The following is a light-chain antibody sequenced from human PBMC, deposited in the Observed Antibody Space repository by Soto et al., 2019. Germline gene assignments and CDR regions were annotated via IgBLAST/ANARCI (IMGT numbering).Light chain of an antibody. J-gene: IGKJ5*01. CDR1: QSISSW. CDR3: QQYNSYSPSIT. CDR2: KAS. V-gene: IGKV1-5*03. Sequence: DIQMTQSPSTLSASVGDRVTITCRASQSISSWLAWYQQKPGKAPKLLIYKASSLESGVPSWFSGSGSGTEFTLTISSLQPDDFATYYCQQYNSYSPSITFGQGTRLEIK.